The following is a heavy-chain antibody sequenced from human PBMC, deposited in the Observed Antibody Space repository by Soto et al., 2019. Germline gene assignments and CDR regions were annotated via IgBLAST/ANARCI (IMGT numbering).Heavy chain of an antibody. Sequence: GGSLRLSCAASGLPVSSNFMAWVRQAPGKRLECVSLIYRTGNTFYADSVTGRFTISRDNFKNTLYLEMNSLRAEDTAVYYCARDRRIDNGYYDYYYGMDVWGQGTTVTVSS. J-gene: IGHJ6*02. CDR1: GLPVSSNF. CDR3: ARDRRIDNGYYDYYYGMDV. V-gene: IGHV3-53*01. CDR2: IYRTGNT. D-gene: IGHD2-8*01.